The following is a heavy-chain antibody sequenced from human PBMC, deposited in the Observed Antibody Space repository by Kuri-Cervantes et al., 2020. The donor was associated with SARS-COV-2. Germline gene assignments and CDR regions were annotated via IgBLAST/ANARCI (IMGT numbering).Heavy chain of an antibody. CDR2: MNPNSGNT. CDR1: GYTFTSYD. D-gene: IGHD2-2*01. J-gene: IGHJ6*03. CDR3: ARSTWGTSVYYYYYYMDV. Sequence: ASVKVSCKASGYTFTSYDINWVRQATGQGLEWMGWMNPNSGNTGYAQKFQGRVTMTRNTSISTAYMELSSLRSEDTAVYYCARSTWGTSVYYYYYYMDVWGKGTTVTVSS. V-gene: IGHV1-8*02.